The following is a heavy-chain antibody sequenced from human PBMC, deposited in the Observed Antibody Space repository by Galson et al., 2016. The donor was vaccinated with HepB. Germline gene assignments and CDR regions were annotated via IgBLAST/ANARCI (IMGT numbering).Heavy chain of an antibody. CDR2: TGTGSTYK. J-gene: IGHJ6*02. D-gene: IGHD4-11*01. Sequence: SLRLSCAASGFIFSDYSMSWVRQAPGKGLEWVSSTGTGSTYKYYADSVKGRFTISRDDAQNSLFLQMNSLRVEDTAVYYCVKSTVRRLRYSGMDVWGQGTTVTVSS. CDR1: GFIFSDYS. CDR3: VKSTVRRLRYSGMDV. V-gene: IGHV3-21*01.